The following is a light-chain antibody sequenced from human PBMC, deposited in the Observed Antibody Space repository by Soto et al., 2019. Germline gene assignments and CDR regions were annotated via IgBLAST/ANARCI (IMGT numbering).Light chain of an antibody. CDR1: QSINSH. V-gene: IGKV3-11*01. CDR2: DAS. J-gene: IGKJ4*01. CDR3: QQRSNWPLT. Sequence: EIVLTQSPTTLSLSPGERATLSCRASQSINSHLAWYQQKPGQAPRLLMYDASNRATDIPARFSGSGSGTDFTLTISSLDPEDFAVYHCQQRSNWPLTFGGGTKVEIK.